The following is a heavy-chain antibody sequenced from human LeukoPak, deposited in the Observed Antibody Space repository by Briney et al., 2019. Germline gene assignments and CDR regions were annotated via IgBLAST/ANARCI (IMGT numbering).Heavy chain of an antibody. Sequence: GGSLRLSCAVSGFTVDTNYMSWVRQAPGKGLEWVSVIYSGGSTSYADSVKGRFTISRDNAKNTLYLQMNSLRAEDTAVYYCAKVGRGFGRKENFDYWGQGTLVTVSS. D-gene: IGHD2-15*01. CDR3: AKVGRGFGRKENFDY. J-gene: IGHJ4*02. CDR1: GFTVDTNY. CDR2: IYSGGST. V-gene: IGHV3-53*01.